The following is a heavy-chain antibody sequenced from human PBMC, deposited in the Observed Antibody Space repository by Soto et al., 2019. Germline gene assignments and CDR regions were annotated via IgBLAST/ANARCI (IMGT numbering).Heavy chain of an antibody. V-gene: IGHV4-4*02. CDR2: IYHSGST. CDR1: SGSISSSNW. CDR3: ARHFYYYDSSGYPAGYFDY. Sequence: SETLSLTCAVSSGSISSSNWWSWVRQPPGKGLEWIGEIYHSGSTNYNPSLKSRVTISVDKSKNQFSLKLSSVTAADTAVYYCARHFYYYDSSGYPAGYFDYWGQGTLVTVSS. D-gene: IGHD3-22*01. J-gene: IGHJ4*02.